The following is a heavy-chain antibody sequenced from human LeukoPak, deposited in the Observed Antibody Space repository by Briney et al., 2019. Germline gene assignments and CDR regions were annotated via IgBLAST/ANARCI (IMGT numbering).Heavy chain of an antibody. J-gene: IGHJ3*02. V-gene: IGHV1-2*02. D-gene: IGHD3-3*01. CDR2: INPNSGGT. CDR1: GYTFTGYY. CDR3: ARDARPFIKVFGIINGGGAFDI. Sequence: ASVKVSCKASGYTFTGYYMHWVRQAPGQGLEWMGWINPNSGGTNYAQRFQGRVTMTRDTSINTAYMELRSLRSDDTAMYYCARDARPFIKVFGIINGGGAFDIWGQGTMVTVSS.